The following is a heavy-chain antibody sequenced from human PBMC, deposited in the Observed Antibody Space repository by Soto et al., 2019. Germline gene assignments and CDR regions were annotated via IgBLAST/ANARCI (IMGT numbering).Heavy chain of an antibody. V-gene: IGHV4-34*01. CDR1: GGSFSGYY. J-gene: IGHJ4*02. CDR2: INHSGST. CDR3: ASSHGLYYDSSGSSLLPYFDY. D-gene: IGHD3-22*01. Sequence: SETLSLTCAVYGGSFSGYYWSWIRQPPGKGLEWIGEINHSGSTNYNPSLKSRVTISVDTSKNQFSLKLSSVTAADTAVYYCASSHGLYYDSSGSSLLPYFDYWGQGTLVTVSS.